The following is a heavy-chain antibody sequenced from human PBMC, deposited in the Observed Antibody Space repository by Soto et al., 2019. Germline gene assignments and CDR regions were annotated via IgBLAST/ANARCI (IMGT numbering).Heavy chain of an antibody. V-gene: IGHV3-73*01. D-gene: IGHD3-22*01. CDR1: GFTFSGSA. J-gene: IGHJ1*01. CDR2: IRSKANSYAT. CDR3: TRAGDHLTTILTDFQH. Sequence: GGSLRLSCAASGFTFSGSAMHWVRQASGKGLEWVGRIRSKANSYATAYAASVKGRFTISRDDSKNTAYLQMNSLKTEDTAVYYCTRAGDHLTTILTDFQHWGQGTLVTVSS.